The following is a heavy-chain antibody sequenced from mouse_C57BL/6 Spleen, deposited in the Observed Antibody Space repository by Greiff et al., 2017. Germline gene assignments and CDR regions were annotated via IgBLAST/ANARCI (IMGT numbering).Heavy chain of an antibody. CDR2: IYPGSGST. Sequence: QVQLQQSGAELVKPGASVKMSCKASGYTFTSYWITWVKQRPGQGLEWIGDIYPGSGSTNYNEKFKSKATLTVDTSSSTAYMQLSSLTSEDSAVYYCATTVVAPGYFDVWGTGTTVTVSS. J-gene: IGHJ1*03. CDR1: GYTFTSYW. D-gene: IGHD1-1*01. V-gene: IGHV1-55*01. CDR3: ATTVVAPGYFDV.